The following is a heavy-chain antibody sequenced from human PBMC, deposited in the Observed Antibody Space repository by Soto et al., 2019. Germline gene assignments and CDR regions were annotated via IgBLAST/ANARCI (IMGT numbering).Heavy chain of an antibody. CDR3: ARAQVAGSWVFVGY. D-gene: IGHD6-19*01. Sequence: QVQLVESGGGVVQPGRSLRLSCAASGFTFSSYAMHWVRQAPGKGLEWVAVISYDGSNKYYADSVKGRFTISRDNSKNTLYLQKNSLRAEETAVYYCARAQVAGSWVFVGYWGQGTLVTVSS. CDR1: GFTFSSYA. V-gene: IGHV3-30-3*01. J-gene: IGHJ4*02. CDR2: ISYDGSNK.